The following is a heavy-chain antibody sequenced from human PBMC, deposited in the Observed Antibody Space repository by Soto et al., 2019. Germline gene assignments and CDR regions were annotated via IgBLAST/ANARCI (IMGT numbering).Heavy chain of an antibody. Sequence: DVQLLESGGGLIQPGGSLRLSCAASGFSFNNYAMAWVRQAPGKALEWVSSIGHSGYSINYGDSVKGRFTISRDNSNNTLFLEMTGLRAEDTAVYYCARSDDKDIFTGCYIWGQGALVTVSS. CDR3: ARSDDKDIFTGCYI. CDR2: IGHSGYSI. CDR1: GFSFNNYA. V-gene: IGHV3-23*01. J-gene: IGHJ4*02. D-gene: IGHD3-9*01.